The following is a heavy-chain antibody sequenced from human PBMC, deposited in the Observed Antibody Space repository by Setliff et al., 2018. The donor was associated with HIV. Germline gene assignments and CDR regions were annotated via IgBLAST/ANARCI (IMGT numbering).Heavy chain of an antibody. CDR2: ISYSGTT. CDR3: ARNKDRYGAIDY. CDR1: GGSISNYY. D-gene: IGHD3-9*01. J-gene: IGHJ4*02. V-gene: IGHV4-59*01. Sequence: SETLSLTCTVSGGSISNYYWGWVRQPPGKGLEWIGYISYSGTTDYNPSLNTRVTISLDTAKKQFSLRLNLVTAGDTALYYCARNKDRYGAIDYWGQGTLVNVSS.